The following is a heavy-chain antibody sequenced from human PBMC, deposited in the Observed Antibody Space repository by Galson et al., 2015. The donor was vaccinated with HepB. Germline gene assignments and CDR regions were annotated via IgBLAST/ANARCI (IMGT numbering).Heavy chain of an antibody. Sequence: SVKVSCKASGGTFSSYTISWVRQAPGQGLEWMGRIIPILGIANYAQKFRGRVTITADKSTSTAYMELSSLRSEDTAVYYCAREGDSSGYYYGYWGQGTLVTVS. J-gene: IGHJ4*02. V-gene: IGHV1-69*04. CDR2: IIPILGIA. CDR1: GGTFSSYT. D-gene: IGHD3-22*01. CDR3: AREGDSSGYYYGY.